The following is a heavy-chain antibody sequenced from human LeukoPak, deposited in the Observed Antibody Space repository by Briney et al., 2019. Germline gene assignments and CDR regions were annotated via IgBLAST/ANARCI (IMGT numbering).Heavy chain of an antibody. J-gene: IGHJ6*03. CDR2: IWYDGINK. Sequence: GRSLRLSCAASGFTFSSYGMHWVRQAPDKGLEWVAVIWYDGINKYYADSVKGRFTISRDNSKNTLYLQMNSLRAEDTAVYYCARGTTTYYYYYYMDVWGKGTTVTVSS. V-gene: IGHV3-33*01. D-gene: IGHD1-7*01. CDR1: GFTFSSYG. CDR3: ARGTTTYYYYYYMDV.